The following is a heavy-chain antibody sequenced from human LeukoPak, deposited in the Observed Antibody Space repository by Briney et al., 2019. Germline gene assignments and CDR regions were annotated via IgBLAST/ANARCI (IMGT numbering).Heavy chain of an antibody. CDR2: INPNSGGT. CDR3: ARDGTLTIFGVVISSVYYYMDV. J-gene: IGHJ6*03. CDR1: GYTFTGYY. V-gene: IGHV1-2*02. D-gene: IGHD3-3*01. Sequence: ASVKVSCKCSGYTFTGYYMHWVRQAPGQGLEWMGWINPNSGGTNYAQKFQGRVSMTRDTSISTAYMELSRLRADDTAVYYCARDGTLTIFGVVISSVYYYMDVWGKGTTVTVSS.